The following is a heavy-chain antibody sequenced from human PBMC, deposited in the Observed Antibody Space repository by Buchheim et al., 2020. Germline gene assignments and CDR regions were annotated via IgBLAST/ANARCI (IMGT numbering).Heavy chain of an antibody. CDR3: AKGVRADFWSGDNWYFDL. D-gene: IGHD3-3*01. J-gene: IGHJ2*01. CDR2: ISWDGGST. Sequence: EMQLVESGGVVVQPGGSLRLSCAASGFTFDDYAMHWVRQAPGKGLEWVSLISWDGGSTYYADSVKGRFTISRDNSKNSLYLQMNSLRAEDTALYYRAKGVRADFWSGDNWYFDLWGRGTL. V-gene: IGHV3-43D*04. CDR1: GFTFDDYA.